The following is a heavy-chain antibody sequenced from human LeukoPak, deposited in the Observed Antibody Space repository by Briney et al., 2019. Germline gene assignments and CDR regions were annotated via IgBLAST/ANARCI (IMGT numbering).Heavy chain of an antibody. D-gene: IGHD1-14*01. Sequence: PSETLSVTCTVSGDSISNHYWGWVRQPAGKGLEWIGRIHTSGSTNYNPSLKSRVTLSVDTAKNQFSLKLSSVTAADTAVYYCARGSPPYYFDYWGQGTLVTVSS. CDR3: ARGSPPYYFDY. V-gene: IGHV4-4*07. J-gene: IGHJ4*02. CDR1: GDSISNHY. CDR2: IHTSGST.